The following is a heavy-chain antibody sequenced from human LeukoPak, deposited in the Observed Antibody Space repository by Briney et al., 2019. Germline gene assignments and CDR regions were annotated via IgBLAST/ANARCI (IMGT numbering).Heavy chain of an antibody. D-gene: IGHD3-10*01. CDR3: ASLGHYGSGSYYSQSNWFDP. Sequence: ASVKVSCKASGYTFTTYDISWVRQAPGQGLEWMGWISTNNGNTNYAQKFQGRVTITADKSTSTAYMELSSLRSEDTAVYYCASLGHYGSGSYYSQSNWFDPWGQGTLVTVSS. CDR2: ISTNNGNT. J-gene: IGHJ5*02. V-gene: IGHV1-18*01. CDR1: GYTFTTYD.